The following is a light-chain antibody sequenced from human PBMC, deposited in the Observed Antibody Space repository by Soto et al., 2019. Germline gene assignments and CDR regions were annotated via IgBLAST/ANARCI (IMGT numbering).Light chain of an antibody. CDR3: QQSYSTPYT. CDR2: AAS. CDR1: QSISNY. J-gene: IGKJ2*01. V-gene: IGKV1-39*01. Sequence: DIQMTQSPSSLSASVGDRVTITCRASQSISNYLNWYQQKPGKAPKLLIYAASSLQSGVPSRFSGSGSGTDFTLTISSLQPEDFATYSCQQSYSTPYTFGQGTILEIK.